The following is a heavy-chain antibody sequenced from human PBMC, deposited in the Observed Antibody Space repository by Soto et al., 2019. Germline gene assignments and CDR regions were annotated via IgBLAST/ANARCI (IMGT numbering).Heavy chain of an antibody. V-gene: IGHV1-18*04. D-gene: IGHD6-13*01. J-gene: IGHJ5*02. CDR1: GYTFSTYG. CDR2: ISAYNANT. Sequence: ASVKVSCKASGYTFSTYGISWVRQAPGQGLEWMGWISAYNANTNYAQNLQGRVSMTTDTSTSTAYMELRSLTSDDTAVYYCARAYSSSWFVTWGQGTLVTV. CDR3: ARAYSSSWFVT.